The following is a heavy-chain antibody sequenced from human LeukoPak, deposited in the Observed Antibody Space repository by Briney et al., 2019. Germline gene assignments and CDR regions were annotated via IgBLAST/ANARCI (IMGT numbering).Heavy chain of an antibody. Sequence: KPSETLSLTCTVSGGSISSYYWSWIRQPPGEGLEWIGYIYYSGSTNYNPSLKSRVTISVDTSKNQFSLKLSSVTAADTAVYYCARHARYYDSSGTIDYWGQGTLVTVSS. CDR3: ARHARYYDSSGTIDY. V-gene: IGHV4-59*08. CDR2: IYYSGST. J-gene: IGHJ4*02. D-gene: IGHD3-22*01. CDR1: GGSISSYY.